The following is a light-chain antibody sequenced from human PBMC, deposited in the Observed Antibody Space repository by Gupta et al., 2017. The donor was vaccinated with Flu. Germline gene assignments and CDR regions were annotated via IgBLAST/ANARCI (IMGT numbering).Light chain of an antibody. CDR3: NFFTSTNTYV. V-gene: IGLV2-18*01. CDR2: EDS. CDR1: TSDVGNYNNR. Sequence: QSALTQPPSVSGSPGQSVTISCTGSTSDVGNYNNRVSWYQQPPGTAPQVILYEDSHRPAGVPDRFSESKSGNTASLTIAGLQAGDKGDYYCNFFTSTNTYVFGTGTTVTVL. J-gene: IGLJ1*01.